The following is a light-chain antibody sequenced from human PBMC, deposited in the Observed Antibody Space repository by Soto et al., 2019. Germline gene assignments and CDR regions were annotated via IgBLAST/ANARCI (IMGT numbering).Light chain of an antibody. V-gene: IGKV3-15*01. CDR2: GAS. CDR1: QSVNSN. J-gene: IGKJ3*01. Sequence: EIVMTQSPATLSVSPGERATLSCRASQSVNSNLAWYQQKPGQAPRLLIYGASTRATGIPARFSGSGSGTEFTLTISSLQSEDFALYYCQQYNDWPSFTFGPGTKVDI. CDR3: QQYNDWPSFT.